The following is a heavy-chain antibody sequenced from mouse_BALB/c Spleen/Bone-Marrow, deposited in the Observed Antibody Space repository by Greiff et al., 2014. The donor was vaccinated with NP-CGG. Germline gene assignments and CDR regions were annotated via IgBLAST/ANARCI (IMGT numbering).Heavy chain of an antibody. V-gene: IGHV3-1*02. CDR1: GYSITGYYS. Sequence: EVKLVESGPDLVKPSQSLSLTCTVTGYSITGYYSWHWIRQFPGNKLEWMGYIHYSGTTVYNPSLKSRISITRDTSNNQFFLQLNSVTTEDTATYYCARFAGTPYTMDYWGQGTSVTVSS. J-gene: IGHJ4*01. D-gene: IGHD4-1*01. CDR2: IHYSGTT. CDR3: ARFAGTPYTMDY.